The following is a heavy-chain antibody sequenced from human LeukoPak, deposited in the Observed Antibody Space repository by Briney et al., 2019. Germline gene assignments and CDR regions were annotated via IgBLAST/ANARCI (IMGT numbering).Heavy chain of an antibody. J-gene: IGHJ4*02. CDR1: GYTFTSYA. CDR2: VNTNTGNP. D-gene: IGHD3-10*02. Sequence: GASVKVSCKASGYTFTSYAMNWVRQAPGQGLEWMGWVNTNTGNPTYAQGFTGRFVFSLDTSVSTAYLQISSLKAEDTAVYYCARLNLFGELLPKDYWGQGTLVTVSS. V-gene: IGHV7-4-1*02. CDR3: ARLNLFGELLPKDY.